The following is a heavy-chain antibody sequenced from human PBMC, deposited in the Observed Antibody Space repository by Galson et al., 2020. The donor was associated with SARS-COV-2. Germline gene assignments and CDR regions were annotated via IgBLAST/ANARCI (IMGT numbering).Heavy chain of an antibody. CDR3: ARVPDYSYDSSGSGDY. J-gene: IGHJ4*02. CDR2: IYYSGST. V-gene: IGHV4-30-4*01. Sequence: ASETLSLTCTVSGGSIDSGDYYWSWIRQPPGKGLEWIGYIYYSGSTSYNPSLKSRVTILVDTSKNQFSLKLSSVTAADTAVYYCARVPDYSYDSSGSGDYWGQGTLVTVYS. CDR1: GGSIDSGDYY. D-gene: IGHD3-22*01.